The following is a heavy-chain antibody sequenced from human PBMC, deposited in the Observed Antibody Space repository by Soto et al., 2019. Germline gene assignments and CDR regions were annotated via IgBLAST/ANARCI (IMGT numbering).Heavy chain of an antibody. CDR2: IIPIFTRT. D-gene: IGHD2-15*01. Sequence: QLQLVQSGTEVKEPGSSVKVSCKASGGTFSTSSFVWVRQGPGQGLAWMGGIIPIFTRTNFAQKFQGRVTFSADESTRTTYMELRSLTSEDTAIYYCARDVVRSTAGDSWGQGTLVTVSS. J-gene: IGHJ4*02. V-gene: IGHV1-69*01. CDR1: GGTFSTSS. CDR3: ARDVVRSTAGDS.